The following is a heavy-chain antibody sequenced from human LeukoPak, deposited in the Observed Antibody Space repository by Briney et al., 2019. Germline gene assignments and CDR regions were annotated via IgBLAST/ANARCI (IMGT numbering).Heavy chain of an antibody. V-gene: IGHV1-2*02. Sequence: ASVRVSCKASGYTFIDYYIHWVRQAPGQGLEWMAWINPKSGGTSYAQHFQGRVTLTRDTSITTAYMELSRVTSDDTAVYYCARGPNYYGSGRSWFDPWGQGTPVTVSS. CDR2: INPKSGGT. CDR1: GYTFIDYY. D-gene: IGHD3-10*01. J-gene: IGHJ5*02. CDR3: ARGPNYYGSGRSWFDP.